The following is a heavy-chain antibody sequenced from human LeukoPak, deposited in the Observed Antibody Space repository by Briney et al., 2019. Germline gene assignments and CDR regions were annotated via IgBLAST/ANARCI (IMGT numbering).Heavy chain of an antibody. V-gene: IGHV4-39*01. J-gene: IGHJ4*02. CDR1: GGSISSSSYY. CDR2: IYYSGST. Sequence: SETLSLTCTVSGGSISSSSYYWGWIRQPPGKGLEWNGSIYYSGSTYYNPSLKSRVTISVDTSKNQFSLKLSSVTAADTAVYYCARRGYCSSTSCYYYFDYWGQGTLVTVSS. D-gene: IGHD2-2*01. CDR3: ARRGYCSSTSCYYYFDY.